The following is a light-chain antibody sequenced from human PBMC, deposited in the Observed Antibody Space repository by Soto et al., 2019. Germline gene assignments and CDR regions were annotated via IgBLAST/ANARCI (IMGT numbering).Light chain of an antibody. J-gene: IGKJ3*01. V-gene: IGKV3-20*01. CDR1: QSVSSNS. Sequence: EIVLPQSPGTLSLSPGERATLSCRASQSVSSNSLAWYQQKPGQAPRLLIYGASSRAIGIPDRFSGSGSGTDFTLTINRLDPEDFAVYYCQQYGSSLFTFGPGTKVDIK. CDR2: GAS. CDR3: QQYGSSLFT.